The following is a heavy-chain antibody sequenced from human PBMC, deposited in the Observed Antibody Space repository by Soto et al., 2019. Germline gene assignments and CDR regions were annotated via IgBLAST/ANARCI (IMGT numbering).Heavy chain of an antibody. J-gene: IGHJ4*02. V-gene: IGHV3-23*01. D-gene: IGHD3-10*01. CDR2: ITGSGANT. CDR1: GFTFSNYA. Sequence: GGSLRLSCAASGFTFSNYAISWVRQAPGKGLEWVSSITGSGANTYYAESVKGRFTISRDNSKNTLSLQMNTLRADDTAVYYWAKDPAGDGTHSWGQGTLVTVSS. CDR3: AKDPAGDGTHS.